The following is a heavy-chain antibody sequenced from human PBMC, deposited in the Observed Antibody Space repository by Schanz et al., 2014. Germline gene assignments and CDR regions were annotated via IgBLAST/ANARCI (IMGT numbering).Heavy chain of an antibody. CDR1: GFTFSRSG. V-gene: IGHV3-NL1*01. D-gene: IGHD4-17*01. Sequence: QVQLVESGGGLVQPGRSLRLSCAASGFTFSRSGMHWVRQSPGKGLEWVSAINTADTTYYADSVKGRFTVSRDNAKNTLYLQMNSLRAEDTAVYYCVRDTDYHFDYWGQGTLVTVSS. CDR3: VRDTDYHFDY. CDR2: INTADTT. J-gene: IGHJ4*02.